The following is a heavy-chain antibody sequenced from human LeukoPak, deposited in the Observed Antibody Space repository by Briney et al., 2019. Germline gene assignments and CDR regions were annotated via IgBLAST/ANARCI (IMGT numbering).Heavy chain of an antibody. D-gene: IGHD1-26*01. J-gene: IGHJ4*02. CDR1: GSTFTSSA. Sequence: SVKVSCKASGSTFTSSAMQWVRQARGQRLEWIGWIVVGSGNTNYAQKFQERVTITRDMSTSTAYMELSSLRSEDTAVYYCAATIVGATVAFDYWGQGTLVTVSS. CDR2: IVVGSGNT. CDR3: AATIVGATVAFDY. V-gene: IGHV1-58*02.